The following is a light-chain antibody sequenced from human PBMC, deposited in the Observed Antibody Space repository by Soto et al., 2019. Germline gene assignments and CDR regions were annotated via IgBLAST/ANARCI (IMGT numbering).Light chain of an antibody. V-gene: IGLV2-23*01. CDR3: CSYAGSSTDVV. J-gene: IGLJ2*01. Sequence: QSALTQPASVSGSPGQSITLSCPGTSSDVGSYNLVSWYQQHPGKAPKLMIYEGSKRPSGVSNRFSGSKSGNTASLTISGRQAEDEADYSCCSYAGSSTDVVFGGGTKLTVL. CDR1: SSDVGSYNL. CDR2: EGS.